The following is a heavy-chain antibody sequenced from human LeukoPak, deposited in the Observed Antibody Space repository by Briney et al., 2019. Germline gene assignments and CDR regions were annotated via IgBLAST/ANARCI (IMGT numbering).Heavy chain of an antibody. Sequence: GGSLRLSCAASGFTLSSYAMNWVRQAPGKGLEWVSTISGSGYSTYYADSVKGRFTISRDNSKNTLYLQMNSLRAEDTAVYYCAKVVVVIPSGTYYFDYWGQGTLVTVSS. CDR3: AKVVVVIPSGTYYFDY. CDR1: GFTLSSYA. V-gene: IGHV3-23*01. J-gene: IGHJ4*02. CDR2: ISGSGYST. D-gene: IGHD2-2*01.